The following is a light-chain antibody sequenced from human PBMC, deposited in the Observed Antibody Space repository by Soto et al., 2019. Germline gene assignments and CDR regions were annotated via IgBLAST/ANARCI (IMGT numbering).Light chain of an antibody. Sequence: EVVLTQSPDTLSLSVGERASLSCRASQSISSSALAWYQQKPGQAPRRLIYGASTRATGIPDRVSGRGFGTDFTLTISRLEPEEFAVYYCQHSGDFRWTVGQGTKV. CDR2: GAS. J-gene: IGKJ1*01. V-gene: IGKV3-20*01. CDR1: QSISSSA. CDR3: QHSGDFRWT.